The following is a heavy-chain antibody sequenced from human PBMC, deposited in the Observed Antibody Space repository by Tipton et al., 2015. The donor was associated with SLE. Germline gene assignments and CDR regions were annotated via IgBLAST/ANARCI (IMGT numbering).Heavy chain of an antibody. Sequence: TLSLTCTVSGGSISSSSYYWGWIRQPPGKGLEWIGSIYHSGSTYYNPSLKSRVTISVDTSKNQFSLKLSSVTAADTAVYYCANQNWNYYFWGQGNLVTVSS. CDR1: GGSISSSSYY. V-gene: IGHV4-39*07. CDR2: IYHSGST. D-gene: IGHD1-7*01. CDR3: ANQNWNYYF. J-gene: IGHJ4*02.